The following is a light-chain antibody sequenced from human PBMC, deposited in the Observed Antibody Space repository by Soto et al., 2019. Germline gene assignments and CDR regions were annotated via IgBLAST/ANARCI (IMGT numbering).Light chain of an antibody. CDR2: AAS. Sequence: DIQLNQSKSFLSPSIGESVTTTFRASQVISTSLAWYQQKPGKAPKLLLFAASTLLGGVPSRFSGRGSGTEFTLTISSLQADDFATYYCQQYHTDWTLGQGTMVDIK. CDR3: QQYHTDWT. J-gene: IGKJ1*01. CDR1: QVISTS. V-gene: IGKV1-9*01.